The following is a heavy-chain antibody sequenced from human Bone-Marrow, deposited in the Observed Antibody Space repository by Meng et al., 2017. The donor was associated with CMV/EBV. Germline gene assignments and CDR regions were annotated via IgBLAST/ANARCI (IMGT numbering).Heavy chain of an antibody. CDR1: GGTSRSYG. J-gene: IGHJ5*02. V-gene: IGHV1-69*05. Sequence: SGGTSRSYGISGGRQAPGKGLEWMGGIIPIFGKANYAQKFQGRVTITTDEATSTAYMELSSLRSEDTAVYYCAREVPAANLEFNWFDPWGQGTLVTVSS. D-gene: IGHD2-2*01. CDR2: IIPIFGKA. CDR3: AREVPAANLEFNWFDP.